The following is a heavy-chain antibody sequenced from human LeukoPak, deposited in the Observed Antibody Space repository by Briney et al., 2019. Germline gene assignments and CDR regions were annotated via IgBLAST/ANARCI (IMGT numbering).Heavy chain of an antibody. D-gene: IGHD3-16*02. J-gene: IGHJ4*02. Sequence: SETPSLTCAVYGGAFSGYYWSWIRQPPGKGPGWIGGINHSGSTNYNPSLKSRVTISVDTSKNQFSLKLSSVTAADTAVYYCATSYYDYVWGSYRTEDYWGQGTLVTVSS. CDR3: ATSYYDYVWGSYRTEDY. CDR2: INHSGST. V-gene: IGHV4-34*01. CDR1: GGAFSGYY.